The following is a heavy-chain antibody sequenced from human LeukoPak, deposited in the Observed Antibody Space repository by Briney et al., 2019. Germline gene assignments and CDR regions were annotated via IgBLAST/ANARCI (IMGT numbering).Heavy chain of an antibody. V-gene: IGHV4-39*01. CDR2: IYYSGST. D-gene: IGHD2-21*01. Sequence: SETLSLTCTVSGGSISSYYWGWIRQPPGKGLEWIGSIYYSGSTYYNPSLKSRVTISVDTSKNQFSLKLSSVTAADTAVYYCASTRPMWSAAYYYGMDVWGQGTTVTVSS. CDR3: ASTRPMWSAAYYYGMDV. J-gene: IGHJ6*02. CDR1: GGSISSYY.